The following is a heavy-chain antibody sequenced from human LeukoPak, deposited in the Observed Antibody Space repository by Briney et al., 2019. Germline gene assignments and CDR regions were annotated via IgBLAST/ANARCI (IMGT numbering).Heavy chain of an antibody. CDR1: GFTFTTYY. J-gene: IGHJ3*01. V-gene: IGHV1-2*02. CDR2: INPNIGDT. Sequence: ASVKVSCKTSGFTFTTYYIHWVRQAPGQRPEWMGWINPNIGDTKYARKFQARVIMARDTSITTAYMELRRLTSDDTARYYCAKDRAHVGTMVDVFDFWGQGTMVTVSS. CDR3: AKDRAHVGTMVDVFDF. D-gene: IGHD5-12*01.